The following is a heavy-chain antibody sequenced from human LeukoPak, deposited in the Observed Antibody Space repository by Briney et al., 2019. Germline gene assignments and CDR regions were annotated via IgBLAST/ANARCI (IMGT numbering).Heavy chain of an antibody. V-gene: IGHV1-46*03. D-gene: IGHD2-8*01. CDR3: ASPIYCTNGVCSPGGYYYMDV. CDR2: INPSGGST. J-gene: IGHJ6*03. CDR1: GYTFTGYY. Sequence: ASVKVSCKASGYTFTGYYMHWVRQAPGQGLEWMGIINPSGGSTSYAQKFRGRVTMTRDTSTSTVYMELSSLRSEDTAVYYCASPIYCTNGVCSPGGYYYMDVWGKGTTVTVSS.